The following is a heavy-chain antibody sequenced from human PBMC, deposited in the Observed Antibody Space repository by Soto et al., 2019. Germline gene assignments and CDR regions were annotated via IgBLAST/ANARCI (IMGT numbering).Heavy chain of an antibody. CDR3: AKKVNSGPGSQYFDY. CDR1: GFTFSSYS. D-gene: IGHD3-10*01. CDR2: FRSSGDDGTT. Sequence: RLSCAASGFTFSSYSMSWVRQAPGKGLEWVSGFRSSGDDGTTYYADSVKGRFTISRDNSKNTLFLQMDNLRAEDTAIYYCAKKVNSGPGSQYFDYWGQGTLVTVSS. V-gene: IGHV3-23*01. J-gene: IGHJ4*02.